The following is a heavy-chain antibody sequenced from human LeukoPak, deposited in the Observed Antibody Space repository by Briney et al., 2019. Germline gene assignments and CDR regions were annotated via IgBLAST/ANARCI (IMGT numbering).Heavy chain of an antibody. J-gene: IGHJ4*02. V-gene: IGHV4-59*01. Sequence: SETLSLTCTVSGGSISSYYWSWIRQPPGKGLEWIGYIYYSGSTNYNPSLKSRVTISVDTSKNQFSLKLSSVTAADTAVYYCARHREWYHPWRGPLDYWGQGTLVTVSS. D-gene: IGHD3-3*01. CDR1: GGSISSYY. CDR2: IYYSGST. CDR3: ARHREWYHPWRGPLDY.